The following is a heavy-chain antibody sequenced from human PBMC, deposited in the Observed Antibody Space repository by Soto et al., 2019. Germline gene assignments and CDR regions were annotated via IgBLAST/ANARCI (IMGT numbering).Heavy chain of an antibody. CDR2: ISNSGGAT. V-gene: IGHV3-23*01. CDR3: AKEEPDSSSSYGMDG. J-gene: IGHJ6*02. D-gene: IGHD6-13*01. CDR1: GLTFSSHG. Sequence: PGWSLRLSCAASGLTFSSHGMSWVRQAPGKGLEWVSVISNSGGATYYANSVKGRFTISRDNSKNTLYLEMNSLRAEDTAVYYCAKEEPDSSSSYGMDGWGQGTTVTV.